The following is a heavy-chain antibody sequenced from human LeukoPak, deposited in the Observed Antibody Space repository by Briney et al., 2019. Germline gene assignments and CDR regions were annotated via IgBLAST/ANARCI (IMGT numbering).Heavy chain of an antibody. V-gene: IGHV4-39*07. CDR1: GGSISSSSYY. Sequence: SETLSLTCTVSGGSISSSSYYWGWIRQPPGKGLEWIGSIYYSGSTNYNPSLKSRVTISVDTSKNQFSLKLSSVTAADTAVYYCARVSPDQNWFDPWGQGTLVTVSS. J-gene: IGHJ5*02. CDR2: IYYSGST. CDR3: ARVSPDQNWFDP.